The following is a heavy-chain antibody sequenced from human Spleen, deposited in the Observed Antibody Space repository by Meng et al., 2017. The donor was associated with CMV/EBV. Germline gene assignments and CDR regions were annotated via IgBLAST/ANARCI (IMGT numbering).Heavy chain of an antibody. J-gene: IGHJ4*02. V-gene: IGHV3-21*01. CDR1: GFTFSSYS. Sequence: GESLKISCAASGFTFSSYSMNWVRQAPGKGLGWVSSISSNSRYIFYADSVKGRFTISRDNAKNSLYLQMSSLRVEDTAVFYCARVHCSRGSCYFDYWGQGTLVTVSS. D-gene: IGHD2-15*01. CDR2: ISSNSRYI. CDR3: ARVHCSRGSCYFDY.